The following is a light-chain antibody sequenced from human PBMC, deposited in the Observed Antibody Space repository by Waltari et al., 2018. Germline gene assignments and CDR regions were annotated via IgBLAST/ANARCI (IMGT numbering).Light chain of an antibody. Sequence: QSALTQPASVSGSPGQSITLSCTGTRSAIGSSDYVSWYQQHPGKAPKHIIYEVSDRPSGVSYRFSGSKSGNTASLTIFGLQPEDEADYHCTSHTTTSTLVFGGGTRLTVL. CDR1: RSAIGSSDY. CDR3: TSHTTTSTLV. J-gene: IGLJ2*01. CDR2: EVS. V-gene: IGLV2-14*01.